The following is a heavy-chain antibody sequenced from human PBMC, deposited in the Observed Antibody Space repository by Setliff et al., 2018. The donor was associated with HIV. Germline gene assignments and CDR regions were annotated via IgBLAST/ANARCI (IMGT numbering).Heavy chain of an antibody. J-gene: IGHJ6*02. V-gene: IGHV3-15*01. CDR3: ATSPPGTYYDPTLYGMDV. D-gene: IGHD3-22*01. CDR2: IKSNSDGATT. CDR1: GLTFNNAW. Sequence: GALRLSCTASGLTFNNAWLSWVRQAPGKGLEWVGLIKSNSDGATTDYAAPVKGRFSISREDSENTLYLQMHSLGAEDTAVYYCATSPPGTYYDPTLYGMDVWGQGTTVTVSS.